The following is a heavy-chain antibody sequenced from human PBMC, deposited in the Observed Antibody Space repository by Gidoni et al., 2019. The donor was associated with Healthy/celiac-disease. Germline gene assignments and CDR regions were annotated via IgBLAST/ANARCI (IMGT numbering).Heavy chain of an antibody. V-gene: IGHV4-34*01. D-gene: IGHD6-6*01. J-gene: IGHJ4*02. CDR2: INHSGST. Sequence: QVQLQQWGAGLLKPSETLSLTCAVYGGSFSGYYWSWIRQPPGKGREWIGEINHSGSTNYNPSLKSRVTISVDTSKNQFSLKLSSVTAADTAVYYCARGRVRIAARPHYFDYWGQGTLVTVSS. CDR1: GGSFSGYY. CDR3: ARGRVRIAARPHYFDY.